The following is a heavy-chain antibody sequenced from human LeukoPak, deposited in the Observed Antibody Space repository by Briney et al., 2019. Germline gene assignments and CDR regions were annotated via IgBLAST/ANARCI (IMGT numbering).Heavy chain of an antibody. J-gene: IGHJ4*02. CDR3: AREGGAPGHTNEFDY. CDR1: GITPFH. Sequence: SETLSLTCSVSGITPFHWSWIRQTPGKGLEWIGHITFTGNTNYNPSLKSRVTISLGTSNNQFSLELKAVTAADTAVYYCAREGGAPGHTNEFDYWGQGILVTVSP. D-gene: IGHD1-1*01. CDR2: ITFTGNT. V-gene: IGHV4-59*01.